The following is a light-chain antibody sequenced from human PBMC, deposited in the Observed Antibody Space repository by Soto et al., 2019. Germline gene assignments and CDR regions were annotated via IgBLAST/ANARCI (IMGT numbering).Light chain of an antibody. V-gene: IGKV3-20*01. Sequence: EVVMTQSPATVSVSPGEGVTLSCRASQSVSSSYLAWYQQKPGQAPRLLIYGASSRATDIPDRFSGSGSGTDFTLTISRLEPEDFAVYYCQQYGSSPRTFGQGTKV. CDR3: QQYGSSPRT. CDR1: QSVSSSY. CDR2: GAS. J-gene: IGKJ1*01.